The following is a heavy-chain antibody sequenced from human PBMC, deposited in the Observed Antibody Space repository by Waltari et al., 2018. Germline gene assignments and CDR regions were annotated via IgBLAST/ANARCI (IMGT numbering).Heavy chain of an antibody. CDR1: GFIFSSHA. J-gene: IGHJ4*02. Sequence: EVQLVESGGGFVPPGGPLRLSCTASGFIFSSHAVTWVRQAPGRGLEWVSAISGSGETTYYADSVKGRFTISRDNSKNTLYLQMNSLRVEDTAVYFCAKTGWSSYDYWGQGTLVSVSS. CDR2: ISGSGETT. D-gene: IGHD6-19*01. V-gene: IGHV3-23*04. CDR3: AKTGWSSYDY.